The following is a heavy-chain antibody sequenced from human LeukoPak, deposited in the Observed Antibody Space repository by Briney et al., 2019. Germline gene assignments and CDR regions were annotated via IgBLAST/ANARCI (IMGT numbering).Heavy chain of an antibody. D-gene: IGHD3-3*01. CDR2: IYYSGST. V-gene: IGHV4-38-2*01. J-gene: IGHJ6*03. CDR3: AGNLEWTNYYYYMDV. CDR1: GYSISSGYY. Sequence: SETLSLTCAVSGYSISSGYYWGWIRQPPGKGLEWIGSIYYSGSTYYNPSLKSRVTISVDTSKNQFSLKLSSVTAADTAVYYCAGNLEWTNYYYYMDVWGKGTTVTVSS.